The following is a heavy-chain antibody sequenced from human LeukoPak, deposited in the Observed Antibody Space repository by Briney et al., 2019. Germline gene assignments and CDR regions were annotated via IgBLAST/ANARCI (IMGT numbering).Heavy chain of an antibody. Sequence: GGSLRLCCAASGFTFSTFSMNWIRQAPGKGLEWISYRSNDIIRYADSVKGRFIISRDNAKNSLYLQMNSLRAEDTAVYYCARDLSWSFDYWGQGTLVTVSS. V-gene: IGHV3-48*01. CDR3: ARDLSWSFDY. CDR2: RSNDII. D-gene: IGHD3-10*01. J-gene: IGHJ4*02. CDR1: GFTFSTFS.